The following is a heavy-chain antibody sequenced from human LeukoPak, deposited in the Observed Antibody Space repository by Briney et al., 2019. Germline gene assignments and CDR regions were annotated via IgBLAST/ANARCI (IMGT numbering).Heavy chain of an antibody. D-gene: IGHD6-19*01. CDR3: ARVEAGHDY. Sequence: SQTLSLTCVISGDSFSSNSAAWNWIRQSPSRGLEWLGRTYYRSKWYSYSAVSVKSRIIINPDTSKNQFSLKLSSVTAADTAVYYCARVEAGHDYWGQGTLATVSS. V-gene: IGHV6-1*01. CDR2: TYYRSKWYS. J-gene: IGHJ4*02. CDR1: GDSFSSNSAA.